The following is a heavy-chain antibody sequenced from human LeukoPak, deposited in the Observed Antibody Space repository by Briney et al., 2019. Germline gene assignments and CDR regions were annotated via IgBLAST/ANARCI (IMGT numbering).Heavy chain of an antibody. Sequence: TSETLSLTCTVSGGSIRSSYYYWGWIRQPPGKGLEWIGSIYDSGSTYYNPSLKSRVTISVDTSKNQFSLKLNSVTAADTAVYYCARGPSTYYYDSSGLKGPDYWGQGTLVTVSS. J-gene: IGHJ4*02. D-gene: IGHD3-22*01. CDR2: IYDSGST. CDR1: GGSIRSSYYY. V-gene: IGHV4-39*01. CDR3: ARGPSTYYYDSSGLKGPDY.